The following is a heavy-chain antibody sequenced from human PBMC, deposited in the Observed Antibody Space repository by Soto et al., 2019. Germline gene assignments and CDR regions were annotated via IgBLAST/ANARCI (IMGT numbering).Heavy chain of an antibody. CDR2: IYHSGST. J-gene: IGHJ4*02. CDR1: GGSISSGGYS. Sequence: PSETLSLACAVSGGSISSGGYSWSWIRQPPGKGLEWIGYIYHSGSTYYNPSLKSRVTISVDRSKNQFSLKLSSVTAADTAVYYCALRSMAVXPAYWGQRTLVTVSS. CDR3: ALRSMAVXPAY. V-gene: IGHV4-30-2*01. D-gene: IGHD3-3*02.